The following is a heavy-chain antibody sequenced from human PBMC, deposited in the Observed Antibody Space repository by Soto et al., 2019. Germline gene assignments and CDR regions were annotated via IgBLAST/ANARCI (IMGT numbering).Heavy chain of an antibody. D-gene: IGHD3-22*01. CDR3: AREKGYYHESSGPFDY. CDR2: TYYRSQWLN. CDR1: GDGVSSNSAA. Sequence: SQTLSLTCAISGDGVSSNSAAWNWIRQSPSRGLEWLGRTYYRSQWLNDYADSVKSRITIKPDTSKNQFSLELDSVTPEDTAVYYCAREKGYYHESSGPFDYWGLGTLVTVSS. V-gene: IGHV6-1*01. J-gene: IGHJ4*02.